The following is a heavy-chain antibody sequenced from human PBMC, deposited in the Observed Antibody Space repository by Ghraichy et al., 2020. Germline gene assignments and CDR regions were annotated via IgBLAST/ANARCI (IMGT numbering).Heavy chain of an antibody. CDR2: INTNNGNA. V-gene: IGHV1-18*01. J-gene: IGHJ5*02. Sequence: ASVKVSCKTSGYTFTSYGISWVRQAPGQGLEWVGWINTNNGNANYAQKFQGRVTMTRDTAASTAYMELRSLRSDDTAVYYCARGWDYSWFDPWGQGTLVTVSS. D-gene: IGHD1-7*01. CDR3: ARGWDYSWFDP. CDR1: GYTFTSYG.